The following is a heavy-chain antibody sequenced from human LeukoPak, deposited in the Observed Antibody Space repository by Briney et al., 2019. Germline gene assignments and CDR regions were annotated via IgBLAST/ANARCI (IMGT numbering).Heavy chain of an antibody. D-gene: IGHD2-2*01. V-gene: IGHV3-7*01. CDR3: ARDAGCSSTSCFNFDY. Sequence: GGSLRLSCAASGFTFSSYWMSWVRQAPGKGLEWVANIKQDGSEKYYVDSVKGRFTIFRDNAKNSLYLQMNSLRAEDTAVYYCARDAGCSSTSCFNFDYWGQGTLVTVSS. CDR2: IKQDGSEK. CDR1: GFTFSSYW. J-gene: IGHJ4*02.